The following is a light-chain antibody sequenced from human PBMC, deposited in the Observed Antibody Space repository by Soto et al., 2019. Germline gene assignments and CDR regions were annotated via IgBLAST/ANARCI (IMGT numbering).Light chain of an antibody. CDR3: TSYTSSNNYV. Sequence: QSARTHPGSVCWSPGHSITISCTGTSSDVGRYNYVSWYQQYPGKAPKLMIYEISNRPSGVSIRFSGSKSGNTASLTISGLQAEEEADYYCTSYTSSNNYVFGGGTKVTXL. J-gene: IGLJ1*01. CDR1: SSDVGRYNY. V-gene: IGLV2-14*01. CDR2: EIS.